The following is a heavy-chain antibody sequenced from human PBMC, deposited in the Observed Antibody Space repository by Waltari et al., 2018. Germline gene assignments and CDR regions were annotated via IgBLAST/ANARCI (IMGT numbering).Heavy chain of an antibody. CDR1: GFMFRCFL. D-gene: IGHD2-21*02. CDR2: ISGDNTYT. J-gene: IGHJ4*02. V-gene: IGHV3-21*06. CDR3: AKEGLGGDRQFDY. Sequence: EVQLVESGGGLVQPGGSLRLSCLASGFMFRCFLLNWVRQAPGKGLEWVSSISGDNTYTYYSGSVKGRFTISRDNAKNSLFLQMNGLRDEDTAIYYCAKEGLGGDRQFDYWGQGTLVSVSS.